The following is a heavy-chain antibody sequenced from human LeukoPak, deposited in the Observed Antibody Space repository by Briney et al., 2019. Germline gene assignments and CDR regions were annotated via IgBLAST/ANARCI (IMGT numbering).Heavy chain of an antibody. Sequence: GGSLSLSCAVSGFTFSSYGMSWVRQPPGKGLEWVSIISGSGDSTSYADSVKGRFTISRDISKNTLYLQMNSLRAEDTAVYYCAKNSFYYDSGSYFFDYWGEGTLVTVSS. D-gene: IGHD3-10*01. V-gene: IGHV3-23*01. CDR2: ISGSGDST. J-gene: IGHJ4*02. CDR3: AKNSFYYDSGSYFFDY. CDR1: GFTFSSYG.